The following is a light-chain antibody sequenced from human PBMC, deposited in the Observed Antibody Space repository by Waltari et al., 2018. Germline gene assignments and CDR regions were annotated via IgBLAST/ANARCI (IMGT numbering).Light chain of an antibody. CDR2: LGS. Sequence: DLVMTQSPLPLPVTPGEPASISCRSSQILLHSNGYNSLDWYLQKPGQSPQLLIYLGSNRASGVPDRFSGSGSGTDFTLKISRVEAEDVGVYYCMQALQTLWTFGQGTKVEIK. CDR3: MQALQTLWT. J-gene: IGKJ1*01. CDR1: QILLHSNGYNS. V-gene: IGKV2-28*01.